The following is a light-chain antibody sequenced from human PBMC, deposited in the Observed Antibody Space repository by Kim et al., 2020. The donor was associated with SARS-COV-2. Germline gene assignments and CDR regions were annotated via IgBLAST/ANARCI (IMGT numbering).Light chain of an antibody. CDR3: QSGYV. J-gene: IGLJ1*01. V-gene: IGLV1-40*01. Sequence: PPSCSGAPRHTVTISCTDLIGADYPVHWYRQLPGKAPELLIYANNNRPAGVPDRLSGSKSRTSASLAITGLQADDEADYYCQSGYVFGSGTKVTVL. CDR2: ANN. CDR1: LIGADYP.